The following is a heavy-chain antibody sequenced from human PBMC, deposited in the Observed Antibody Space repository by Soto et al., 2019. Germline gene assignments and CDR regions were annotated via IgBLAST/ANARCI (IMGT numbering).Heavy chain of an antibody. CDR1: GFTFSSYG. Sequence: GGSLRLSCAASGFTFSSYGMQWVRQAPGKGLEWVAVIWYDGSNKYYADSVKGRFTISRDNSKNTLYLQMNSLRAEDTAVYYCARVRYSGYERPSVVFDYWGQGTLVTVSS. V-gene: IGHV3-33*01. CDR2: IWYDGSNK. J-gene: IGHJ4*02. CDR3: ARVRYSGYERPSVVFDY. D-gene: IGHD5-12*01.